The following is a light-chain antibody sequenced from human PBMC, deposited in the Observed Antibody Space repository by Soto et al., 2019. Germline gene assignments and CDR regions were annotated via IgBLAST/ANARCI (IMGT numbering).Light chain of an antibody. CDR2: GSF. V-gene: IGKV3-15*01. CDR1: QSVDNN. J-gene: IGKJ1*01. Sequence: EIVMTQSPVTLSASPGESATLSCRASQSVDNNVAWYQQKPGQAPRLLIVGSFARATGIPARFSGSGSGTEFTLTISSLQSEDFGLYYCHQYNNFWTFGQGTKVEIK. CDR3: HQYNNFWT.